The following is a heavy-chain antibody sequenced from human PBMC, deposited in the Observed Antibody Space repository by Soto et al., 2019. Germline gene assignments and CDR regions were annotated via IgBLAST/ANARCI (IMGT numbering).Heavy chain of an antibody. J-gene: IGHJ4*02. CDR2: ISGSGGST. D-gene: IGHD3-16*01. CDR1: GFTFSSYA. Sequence: EVQLLESGGGLVQPGGSLRLSCAASGFTFSSYAMSWVRQAPGKGLEWVSAISGSGGSTYYADSVKGRFTISRDNSKNTLYLQMNSLRAEDTAVYYCATYYDYVWRSYRAPDYWGQGTLVTVSS. V-gene: IGHV3-23*01. CDR3: ATYYDYVWRSYRAPDY.